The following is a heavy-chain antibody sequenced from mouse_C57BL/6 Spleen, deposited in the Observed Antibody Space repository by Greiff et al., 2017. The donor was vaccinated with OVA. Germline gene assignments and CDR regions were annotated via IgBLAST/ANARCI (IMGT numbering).Heavy chain of an antibody. Sequence: VKLMESGAELVRPGTSVKVSCKASGYAFTNYLLEWVKQRPGQGLAWIGVITPGSGGTNYNEKFKGKATLTADKSSSTAYMQLSSLTSEDSAVYFCARGDGYYEWFAYWGQGTLVTVSA. J-gene: IGHJ3*01. CDR2: ITPGSGGT. CDR3: ARGDGYYEWFAY. CDR1: GYAFTNYL. V-gene: IGHV1-54*01. D-gene: IGHD2-3*01.